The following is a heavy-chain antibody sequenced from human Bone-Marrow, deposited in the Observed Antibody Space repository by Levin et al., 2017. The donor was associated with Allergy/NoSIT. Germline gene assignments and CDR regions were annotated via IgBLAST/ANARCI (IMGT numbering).Heavy chain of an antibody. CDR1: GFTVSSNY. Sequence: GGSLRLSCAASGFTVSSNYMSWVRQAPGKGLEWVSVIYSGGSTYYADSVKGSFTISRDNYKNTLYLQKNSLRAEDTAVYYCAREHMAAGTADGFDPWGQGTL. V-gene: IGHV3-66*01. J-gene: IGHJ5*02. CDR2: IYSGGST. CDR3: AREHMAAGTADGFDP. D-gene: IGHD6-13*01.